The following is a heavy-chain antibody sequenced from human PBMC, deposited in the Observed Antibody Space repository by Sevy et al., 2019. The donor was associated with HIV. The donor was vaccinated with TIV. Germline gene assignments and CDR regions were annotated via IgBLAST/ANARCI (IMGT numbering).Heavy chain of an antibody. J-gene: IGHJ5*01. D-gene: IGHD3-16*01. Sequence: ASVKVSCKTSGYRFTTYGINWVRQAPGQGLEWMGWINTYNANTIYAQKLQGRVIMSADTSTSTAYIELRSLRSDDTAIYYCARKMSLGDPSDSWGQGTLVTVSS. V-gene: IGHV1-18*01. CDR2: INTYNANT. CDR3: ARKMSLGDPSDS. CDR1: GYRFTTYG.